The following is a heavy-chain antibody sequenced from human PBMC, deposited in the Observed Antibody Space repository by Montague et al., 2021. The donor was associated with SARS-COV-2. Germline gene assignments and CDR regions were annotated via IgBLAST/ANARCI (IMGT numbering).Heavy chain of an antibody. CDR2: INHSGST. J-gene: IGHJ6*02. D-gene: IGHD2-21*02. V-gene: IGHV4-34*01. CDR3: ARGSWHIVVVTAIRDGYYGLDG. CDR1: GGSFSGYY. Sequence: SETLSLTCAVYGGSFSGYYWSWIRQPPGKGLEWIGEINHSGSTXXXPSXXXRVTISVDTSKNQFSLKLSSVTAADTAVYYCARGSWHIVVVTAIRDGYYGLDGWGQGTPVTVSS.